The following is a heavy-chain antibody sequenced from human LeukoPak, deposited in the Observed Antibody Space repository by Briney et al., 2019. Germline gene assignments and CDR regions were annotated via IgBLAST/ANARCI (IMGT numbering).Heavy chain of an antibody. CDR3: ARNLPGNYFDL. Sequence: PGGALGLSCAASGFTFASYAMTWVRQAPGKGLEGVSTICTSADTYFSDSVKGRFTISRDNPKNTLYVQMNSLGVEDTAIYYCARNLPGNYFDLWGRGTLVTVSS. D-gene: IGHD3-10*01. V-gene: IGHV3-23*01. J-gene: IGHJ2*01. CDR1: GFTFASYA. CDR2: ICTSADT.